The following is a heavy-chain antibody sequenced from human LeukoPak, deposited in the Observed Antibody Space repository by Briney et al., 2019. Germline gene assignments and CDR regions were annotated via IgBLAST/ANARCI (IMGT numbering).Heavy chain of an antibody. V-gene: IGHV3-30*18. Sequence: GKSLRLSCAGPGFIFSDYSMHWVRQAAGKGLEWMALISYDRETTHYADSVKGRFTISRDHSKNTLYLQMNSLRTEDTAVYYCAKGRGAENGYDYLFDSWGQGTLVTVSS. CDR3: AKGRGAENGYDYLFDS. D-gene: IGHD5-12*01. CDR1: GFIFSDYS. CDR2: ISYDRETT. J-gene: IGHJ4*02.